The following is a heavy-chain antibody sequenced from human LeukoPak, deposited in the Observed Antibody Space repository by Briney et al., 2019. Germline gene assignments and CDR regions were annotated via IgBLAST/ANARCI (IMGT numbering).Heavy chain of an antibody. CDR3: ARGGVEMATIVRCFDY. Sequence: PSETLSLTCTVSGGSISSGSYYWSWIRQPPGKGLEWIGEINHSGSTNYNPSLKSRVTISVDTSKNQFSLKLSSVTAADTAVYYCARGGVEMATIVRCFDYWGQGTLVTVSS. CDR2: INHSGST. D-gene: IGHD5-24*01. V-gene: IGHV4-39*07. CDR1: GGSISSGSYY. J-gene: IGHJ4*02.